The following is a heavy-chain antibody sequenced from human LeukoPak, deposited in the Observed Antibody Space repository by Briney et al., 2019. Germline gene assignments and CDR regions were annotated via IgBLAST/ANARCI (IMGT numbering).Heavy chain of an antibody. Sequence: ASVKVSCKASGYTFTAYYLHWVRQAPGQGLEWMRWINPNNGDTDYAQKFQGRVTMTRNTSITTGYVELSSLRSDDTAVYYCAMSSYTSTWAGTYWGQGTLVIVSS. CDR1: GYTFTAYY. CDR3: AMSSYTSTWAGTY. J-gene: IGHJ4*02. D-gene: IGHD6-13*01. CDR2: INPNNGDT. V-gene: IGHV1-2*02.